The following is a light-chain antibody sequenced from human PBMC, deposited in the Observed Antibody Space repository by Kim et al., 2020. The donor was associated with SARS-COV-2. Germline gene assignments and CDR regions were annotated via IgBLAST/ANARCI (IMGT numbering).Light chain of an antibody. CDR1: QDIGND. Sequence: ASVGARVSFPCRSSQDIGNDLGSYQQSPGSAPPRLIYGASTLQSGVPSSFRGSGSESEFPLTINSLQPEDFSTYFCLQHRTYPITFGQGTRLEIK. J-gene: IGKJ5*01. V-gene: IGKV1-17*01. CDR3: LQHRTYPIT. CDR2: GAS.